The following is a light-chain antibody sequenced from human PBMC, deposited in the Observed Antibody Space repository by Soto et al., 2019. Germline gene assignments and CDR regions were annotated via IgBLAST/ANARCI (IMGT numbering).Light chain of an antibody. Sequence: DIQMTQSPSTLSGSVGDRVTITGRASQTISSWLAWYQQKPGKAPKLLIYKASTLKSGIPSRFSGSGSGTEFTLTISSLQPDDFASYYCQQYNTYWTFGQGTKVDI. CDR3: QQYNTYWT. V-gene: IGKV1-5*03. J-gene: IGKJ1*01. CDR2: KAS. CDR1: QTISSW.